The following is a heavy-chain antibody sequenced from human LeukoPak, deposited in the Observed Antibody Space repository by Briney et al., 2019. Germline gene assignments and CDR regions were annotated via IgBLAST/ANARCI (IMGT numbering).Heavy chain of an antibody. CDR1: GFTFSNAW. Sequence: GGSLRLSCAASGFTFSNAWMSWVRQAPGKGLEWVGRIKTKTDDGTTDYAAPVKGRFTISRDDSKNTLYLQMNSLKTEDTAVYYCTTGASYYYGSGSYRPYGMDVWGQGTTVTVSS. D-gene: IGHD3-10*01. CDR2: IKTKTDDGTT. J-gene: IGHJ6*02. V-gene: IGHV3-15*01. CDR3: TTGASYYYGSGSYRPYGMDV.